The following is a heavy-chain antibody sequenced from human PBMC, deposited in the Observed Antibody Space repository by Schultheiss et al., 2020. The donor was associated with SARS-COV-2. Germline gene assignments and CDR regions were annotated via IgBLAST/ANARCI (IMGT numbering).Heavy chain of an antibody. CDR2: IIPIFGTA. Sequence: SVKVSCKASGYTFTSYYMHWVRQAPGQGLEWMGGIIPIFGTANYAQKFQGRVTITADESTSTAYMELSSLRSEDTAVYYCARVAAAGYYYGMDVWGQGTTVTVSS. J-gene: IGHJ6*02. D-gene: IGHD6-13*01. CDR1: GYTFTSYY. CDR3: ARVAAAGYYYGMDV. V-gene: IGHV1-69*13.